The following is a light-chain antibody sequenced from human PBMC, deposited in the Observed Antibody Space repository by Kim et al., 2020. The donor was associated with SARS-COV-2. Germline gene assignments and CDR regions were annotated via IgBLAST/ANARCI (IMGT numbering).Light chain of an antibody. CDR2: DVN. CDR1: SSDVGGYNS. V-gene: IGLV2-14*04. J-gene: IGLJ2*01. CDR3: SSYTDSDTLI. Sequence: GQSVTISCTGTSSDVGGYNSVSWYQQHPGKAPKLMIYDVNKRPSGVSNRFSGSKSDNTASLTISGLQAEDEADYYCSSYTDSDTLIFGGGTQLTVL.